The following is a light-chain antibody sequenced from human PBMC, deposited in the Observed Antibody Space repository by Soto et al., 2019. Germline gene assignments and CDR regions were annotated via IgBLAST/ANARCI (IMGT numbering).Light chain of an antibody. CDR3: QQYGSSPLT. CDR1: QSVRSNE. V-gene: IGKV3-20*01. Sequence: EIVLTQSPGTLSLSPGERATLSCRASQSVRSNELAWYQQKPGQAPRLLIYGASSRATAIPDRVSGSGPGTDFTLTISRLEPDDFAVYYCQQYGSSPLTFGGGTKVEFK. J-gene: IGKJ4*01. CDR2: GAS.